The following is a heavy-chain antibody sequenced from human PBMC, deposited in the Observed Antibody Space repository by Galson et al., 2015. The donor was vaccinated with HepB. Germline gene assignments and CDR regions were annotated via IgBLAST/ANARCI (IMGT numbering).Heavy chain of an antibody. Sequence: SLRLSCAVSGFTFSSGNWMSWVRQAPGKGLEWVAVISHDGTDKYYAKSLEGRFTVSRDNSRSTLYLEMNSLRPDDTAIYYCAREGGEWGQGTLVTVSS. J-gene: IGHJ1*01. CDR1: GFTFSSGNW. V-gene: IGHV3-30*03. CDR2: ISHDGTDK. CDR3: AREGGE. D-gene: IGHD3-10*01.